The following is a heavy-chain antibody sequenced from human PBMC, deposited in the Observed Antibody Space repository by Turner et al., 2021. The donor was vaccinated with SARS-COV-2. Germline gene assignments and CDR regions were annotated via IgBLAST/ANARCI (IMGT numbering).Heavy chain of an antibody. Sequence: QVQLVQSGAEVKKPGASVKVSCKASGYTFTGYYMHWVRQAPGQGLEWMGWINPNSGGTNYAQKFQGRVTMTRDTSISTAYMELSRLRSDDTAVYYCARGKQCVHPYNYYGMDVWGQGTTVTVSS. CDR1: GYTFTGYY. CDR3: ARGKQCVHPYNYYGMDV. J-gene: IGHJ6*02. V-gene: IGHV1-2*02. D-gene: IGHD6-19*01. CDR2: INPNSGGT.